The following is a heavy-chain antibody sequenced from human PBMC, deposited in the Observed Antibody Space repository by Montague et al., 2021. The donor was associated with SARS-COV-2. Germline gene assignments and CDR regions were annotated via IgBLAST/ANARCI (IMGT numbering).Heavy chain of an antibody. V-gene: IGHV4-39*07. Sequence: SETLSLTCTVSGGSIRSSDYYWGWIRQPPGKELEWIGSICYTGHIYYNPSIEGRLTTSVDTSKNQFYLNLFSVTAADTALYYCAKVRRVAVAAYYSFDYWGQGTLVTVPS. CDR2: ICYTGHI. CDR3: AKVRRVAVAAYYSFDY. CDR1: GGSIRSSDYY. J-gene: IGHJ4*02. D-gene: IGHD6-19*01.